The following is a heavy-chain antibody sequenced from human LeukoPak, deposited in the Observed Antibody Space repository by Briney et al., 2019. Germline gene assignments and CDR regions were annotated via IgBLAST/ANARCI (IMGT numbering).Heavy chain of an antibody. V-gene: IGHV4-4*07. CDR1: GGSISSYY. CDR3: ARHQGFGVVTTVNWFDP. J-gene: IGHJ5*02. Sequence: SETLSLTCTVSGGSISSYYWSWIRQPAGKGLEWIGRIYTSGSTNYNPSLKSRVTMSVDTSKNQFSLKLSSVTAADTAVYYCARHQGFGVVTTVNWFDPWGQGTLVTVSS. CDR2: IYTSGST. D-gene: IGHD3-3*01.